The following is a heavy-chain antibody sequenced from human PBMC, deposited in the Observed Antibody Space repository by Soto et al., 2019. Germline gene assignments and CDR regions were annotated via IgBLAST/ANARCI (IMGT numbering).Heavy chain of an antibody. D-gene: IGHD4-17*01. CDR3: ARHGGTTPFDF. V-gene: IGHV4-39*01. CDR2: VYYSGST. J-gene: IGHJ4*02. CDR1: GDSIRGSNFY. Sequence: QLQLQESGPGLVKPSETLSLTCTLSGDSIRGSNFYWAWIRQPTGQELEWVGTVYYSGSTYYHPSLKSRVTLSVDPSKNQFSLRLSSVTASDTGTYFCARHGGTTPFDFWGQGIQVAVSS.